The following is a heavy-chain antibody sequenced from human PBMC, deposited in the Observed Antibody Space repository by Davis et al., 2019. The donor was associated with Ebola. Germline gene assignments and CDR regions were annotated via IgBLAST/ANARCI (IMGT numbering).Heavy chain of an antibody. CDR3: ARHGAVAGIPFDY. J-gene: IGHJ4*02. D-gene: IGHD6-19*01. CDR1: GGSISSYY. V-gene: IGHV4-59*08. CDR2: IYYSGST. Sequence: MPGGSLRLSCTVSGGSISSYYWSWIRQPPGKGLEWIGYIYYSGSTNYNPSLKSRVTIPVDTSKNQSSLKLSSVTAADTAVYYCARHGAVAGIPFDYWGQGTLVTVSS.